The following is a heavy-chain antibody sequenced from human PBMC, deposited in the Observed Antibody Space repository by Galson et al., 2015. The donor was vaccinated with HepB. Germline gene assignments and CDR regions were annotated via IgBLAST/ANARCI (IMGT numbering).Heavy chain of an antibody. V-gene: IGHV1-58*01. Sequence: SVKVSCKASGFTFTSSAVQWVRQARGQRLEWIGWIVVGSGNTNYAQKFQERVTITRDMSTSTAYMELSSLRSEDAAVYYCAAAGYYDSSGYYEYWGQGTLVTVSS. D-gene: IGHD3-22*01. CDR1: GFTFTSSA. CDR2: IVVGSGNT. CDR3: AAAGYYDSSGYYEY. J-gene: IGHJ4*02.